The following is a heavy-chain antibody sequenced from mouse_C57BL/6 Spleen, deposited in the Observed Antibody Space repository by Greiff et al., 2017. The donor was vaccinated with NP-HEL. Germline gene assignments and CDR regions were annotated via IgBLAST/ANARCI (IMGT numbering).Heavy chain of an antibody. J-gene: IGHJ2*01. Sequence: EVQLQQSGAELVRPGASVKLSCTASGFNIKDDYMHWVKQRPEQGLEWIGWIDPENGDTEYASKFQGKATITADTSSNTAYLQLSSLTSEDTAVYYCTTWGYYSFDYWGQGTTLTVSS. V-gene: IGHV14-4*01. CDR2: IDPENGDT. CDR3: TTWGYYSFDY. CDR1: GFNIKDDY. D-gene: IGHD2-3*01.